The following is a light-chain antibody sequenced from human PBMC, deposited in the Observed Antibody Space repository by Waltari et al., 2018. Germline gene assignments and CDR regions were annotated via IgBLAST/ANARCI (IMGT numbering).Light chain of an antibody. J-gene: IGLJ1*01. V-gene: IGLV3-21*02. CDR3: QVWNSKGDYL. CDR1: NIGGTS. CDR2: DDN. Sequence: SDVLTQAPSVSVAPGQTARVTCEGNNIGGTSVHWYQQAAGQAPVLVIYDDNARPSGIPERFSGSNSGNTATLTISRVEAGDEADYFCQVWNSKGDYLFGPGTKVTVL.